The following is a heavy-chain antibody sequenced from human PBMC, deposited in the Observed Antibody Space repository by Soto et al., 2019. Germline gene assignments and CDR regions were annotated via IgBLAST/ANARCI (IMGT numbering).Heavy chain of an antibody. Sequence: GGSLRLSCAASGFTFSSYAMHWVRQAPGKGLEWVAVISYDGSNKYYADSVKGRFTISRDNSKNTLYLQMNSLRAEDTAVYYCARGRGIAVADYDAFDIWGQGTMVTVSS. CDR1: GFTFSSYA. J-gene: IGHJ3*02. CDR2: ISYDGSNK. V-gene: IGHV3-30-3*01. D-gene: IGHD6-19*01. CDR3: ARGRGIAVADYDAFDI.